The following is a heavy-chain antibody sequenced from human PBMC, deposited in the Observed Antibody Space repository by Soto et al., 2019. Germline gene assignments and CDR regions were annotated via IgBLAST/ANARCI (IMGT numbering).Heavy chain of an antibody. CDR1: GFTFSDYA. D-gene: IGHD5-18*01. CDR2: IDGSSATT. Sequence: GGSMRLSCAASGFTFSDYAMSWVRQAPGKGLEWVSAIDGSSATTNYADSVKGRFTISRDNSKNTVYLQMNSLRAEDTAVYYCARYIRGPTVFYFDFWGPGVLVTVSS. CDR3: ARYIRGPTVFYFDF. V-gene: IGHV3-23*01. J-gene: IGHJ4*02.